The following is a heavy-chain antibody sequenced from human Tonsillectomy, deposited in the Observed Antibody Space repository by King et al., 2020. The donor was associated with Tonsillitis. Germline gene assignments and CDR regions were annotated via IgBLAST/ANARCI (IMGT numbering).Heavy chain of an antibody. V-gene: IGHV1-8*01. D-gene: IGHD2-15*01. Sequence: QLVQSGAEVKKPGASVKVSCTTSGYTFISYDINWVRQATGQGLEWVGWMNPKSGNTGYAQKFEGRVTMTRNTSITTAYMELSILTSEDTAVYYCARGSWPDCRTGSCRYHFESWGQGTLVTVSS. CDR2: MNPKSGNT. CDR3: ARGSWPDCRTGSCRYHFES. CDR1: GYTFISYD. J-gene: IGHJ4*02.